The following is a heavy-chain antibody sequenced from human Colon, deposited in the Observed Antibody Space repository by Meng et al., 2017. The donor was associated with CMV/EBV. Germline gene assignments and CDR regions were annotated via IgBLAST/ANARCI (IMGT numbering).Heavy chain of an antibody. D-gene: IGHD5-12*01. CDR1: GYSISSGYY. CDR3: ARRGTGGYDSVRAFDL. V-gene: IGHV4-38-2*02. Sequence: SETLSLTCTVSGYSISSGYYWGWIRQPPGKGLEWIGSIYHSGSTYYNPSLKSRVTISVDTSKNQFSLKLSSVTAADTAVYYCARRGTGGYDSVRAFDLWGQGTLVTVSS. J-gene: IGHJ3*01. CDR2: IYHSGST.